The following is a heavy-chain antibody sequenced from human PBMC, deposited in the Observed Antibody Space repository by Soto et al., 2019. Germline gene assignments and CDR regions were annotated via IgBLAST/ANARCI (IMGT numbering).Heavy chain of an antibody. CDR2: INHSGST. V-gene: IGHV4-34*01. D-gene: IGHD6-13*01. CDR3: AREDGWVSIAAAGTVPPVI. CDR1: GGSFSGYY. Sequence: SETLSLTCAVYGGSFSGYYWSWIRQPPGKGLEWIGEINHSGSTNYNPSLKSRVTISVDASKNQFSLKLSSVTAADTAVYYCAREDGWVSIAAAGTVPPVIWGQGTTVTVSS. J-gene: IGHJ6*02.